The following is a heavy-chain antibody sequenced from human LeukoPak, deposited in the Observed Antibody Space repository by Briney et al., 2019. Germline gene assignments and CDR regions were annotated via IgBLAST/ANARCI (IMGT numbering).Heavy chain of an antibody. J-gene: IGHJ4*02. CDR3: ARGGGSSGWYTYFDY. Sequence: SSETLSLTCTVSGGSISGNFFWTWLRQPPGKGLEWIGYISPSGTTYYNPSLKSRVTISVDTSKNQFSLKLSSVTAADTAVYYCARGGGSSGWYTYFDYWGQGTLVTVSS. V-gene: IGHV4-30-4*01. CDR1: GGSISGNFF. CDR2: ISPSGTT. D-gene: IGHD6-19*01.